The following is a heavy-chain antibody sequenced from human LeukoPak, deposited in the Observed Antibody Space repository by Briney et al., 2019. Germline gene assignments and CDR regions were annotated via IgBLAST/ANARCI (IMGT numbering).Heavy chain of an antibody. Sequence: SETLSLTCTVSGGSISSYYWSWIRQPPGKGLEWIGYIYYSGGTNYNPSLKSRVTISVDTSKNQFSLKLSSVTAADTAVYYCARSVEGYCSGGNCYYYSYYMDVWGKGTTVTVSS. CDR1: GGSISSYY. CDR3: ARSVEGYCSGGNCYYYSYYMDV. CDR2: IYYSGGT. V-gene: IGHV4-59*01. D-gene: IGHD2-15*01. J-gene: IGHJ6*03.